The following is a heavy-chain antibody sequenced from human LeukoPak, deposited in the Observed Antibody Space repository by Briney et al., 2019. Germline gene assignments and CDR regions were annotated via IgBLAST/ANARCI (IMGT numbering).Heavy chain of an antibody. CDR3: ARGVTMIVAKSWFDP. J-gene: IGHJ5*02. D-gene: IGHD3-22*01. CDR2: IYHSGST. CDR1: GGSISSSNW. V-gene: IGHV4-4*02. Sequence: PSETLSLTCAVSGGSISSSNWWRWVRQPPGKGLEWIGEIYHSGSTNYNPSLKSRVTISVDKSKNQFSLKLSSVTAADTAVYYCARGVTMIVAKSWFDPWGQGTLVTVSS.